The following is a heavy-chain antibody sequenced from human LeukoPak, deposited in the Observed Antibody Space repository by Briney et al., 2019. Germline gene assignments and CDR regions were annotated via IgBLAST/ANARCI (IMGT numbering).Heavy chain of an antibody. CDR1: GFTFSTSA. Sequence: SGGSLRLSCAASGFTFSTSAMVWVRQPPGKGLEWVSSIFPSGGEIHYADSVRGRFTISRDNSKRTLSLQMNSLRAEDTAIYYCATYRQVLLPFESWGQGTLVTVSS. V-gene: IGHV3-23*01. D-gene: IGHD2-8*02. J-gene: IGHJ4*02. CDR3: ATYRQVLLPFES. CDR2: IFPSGGEI.